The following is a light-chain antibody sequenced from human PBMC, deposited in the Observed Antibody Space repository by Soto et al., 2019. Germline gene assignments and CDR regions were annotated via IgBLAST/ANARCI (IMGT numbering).Light chain of an antibody. CDR1: STDVGAYKS. Sequence: QSALTQPRSVSGSPGQSVTISCTGTSTDVGAYKSVTWYQQYPGKVPKLIIYDVTERPSGVPDRFSGSKSGNTASLTISGLQTEDEADYYCCSYAGSYIFAFGGGTKLTVL. J-gene: IGLJ2*01. CDR3: CSYAGSYIFA. V-gene: IGLV2-11*01. CDR2: DVT.